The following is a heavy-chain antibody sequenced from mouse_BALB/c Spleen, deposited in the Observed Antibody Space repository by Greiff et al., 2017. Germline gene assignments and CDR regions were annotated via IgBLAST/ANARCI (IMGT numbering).Heavy chain of an antibody. CDR1: GYSITSDYA. CDR3: ARCRGLRFAY. Sequence: EVKLVESGPGLVKPSQSLSLTCTVTGYSITSDYAWNWIRQFPGNKLEWMGYISYSGSTSYNPSLKSRISITRDTSKNQFFLQLNSVTTEDTATYYCARCRGLRFAYWGQGTLVTVSA. J-gene: IGHJ3*01. CDR2: ISYSGST. D-gene: IGHD2-4*01. V-gene: IGHV3-2*02.